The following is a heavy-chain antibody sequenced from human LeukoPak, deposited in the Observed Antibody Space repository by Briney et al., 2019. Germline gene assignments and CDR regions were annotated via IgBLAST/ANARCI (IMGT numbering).Heavy chain of an antibody. J-gene: IGHJ4*02. CDR2: IYHSGST. CDR1: GGSISSGGYS. V-gene: IGHV4-30-2*01. D-gene: IGHD3-16*01. CDR3: ARDGGSSLPLDY. Sequence: PSQTLSLTCAVSGGSISSGGYSWSWIRQPPGKGLEWIGYIYHSGSTYYNPSLKSRVTISVGTSKNQFSLKLSSVTAADTAVYYCARDGGSSLPLDYWGQGTLVTVSS.